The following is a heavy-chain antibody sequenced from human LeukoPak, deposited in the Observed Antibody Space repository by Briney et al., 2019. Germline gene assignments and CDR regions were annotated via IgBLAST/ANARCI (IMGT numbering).Heavy chain of an antibody. CDR1: GGSISSGSYY. D-gene: IGHD3-16*01. V-gene: IGHV4-61*02. J-gene: IGHJ4*02. Sequence: SQTLSLTCTVSGGSISSGSYYWSWIRQPAGKGLEWIGRIYTSGSTNYNPSLKSRVTISVDTSKNQFSLKLSSVTAADTAVYYCARETAGGGYDYWGQGTLVTVSS. CDR2: IYTSGST. CDR3: ARETAGGGYDY.